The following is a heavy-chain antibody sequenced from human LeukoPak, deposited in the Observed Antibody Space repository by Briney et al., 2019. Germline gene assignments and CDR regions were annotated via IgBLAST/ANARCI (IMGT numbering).Heavy chain of an antibody. CDR2: ISRSGGNT. J-gene: IGHJ4*02. V-gene: IGHV3-64*01. Sequence: GGSLRLSCAASGFTISRSSMHWVRQAPGKGLEFVSAISRSGGNTYYANSVKGRFTISRDTSKNTLHLQVGSLRVEDMAVYYCARVGDRSGNGYSHWGQGTLVTVSS. CDR3: ARVGDRSGNGYSH. CDR1: GFTISRSS. D-gene: IGHD2-2*03.